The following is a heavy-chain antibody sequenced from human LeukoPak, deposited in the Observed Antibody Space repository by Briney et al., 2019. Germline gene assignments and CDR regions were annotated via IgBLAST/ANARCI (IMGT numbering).Heavy chain of an antibody. CDR1: GFLFGDHA. CDR3: ARGPIQLWIHNAMDV. Sequence: PGRSLELSCTGSGFLFGDHAMSWVRQAPGKGLEWVGFIRSKAYRGTTEYAASVKGRFTISRDDSASIAYLQMNSLRTEDTAVYYCARGPIQLWIHNAMDVWGQGTTVTVSS. J-gene: IGHJ6*02. V-gene: IGHV3-49*04. D-gene: IGHD5-18*01. CDR2: IRSKAYRGTT.